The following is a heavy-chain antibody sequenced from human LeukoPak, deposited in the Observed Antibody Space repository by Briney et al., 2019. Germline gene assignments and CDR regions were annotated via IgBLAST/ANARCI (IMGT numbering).Heavy chain of an antibody. V-gene: IGHV3-23*01. Sequence: GGSLRLSCVVSGISVSSIYMSWVRQAPGKGLEWVSAISGSGGSTYYADSVKGRFTISRDNSKNTLFLQMNSPKTEDTAVYYCTTDSLGLYYYDSSGYCFDYWGQGTLVTVSS. CDR1: GISVSSIY. CDR2: ISGSGGST. D-gene: IGHD3-22*01. CDR3: TTDSLGLYYYDSSGYCFDY. J-gene: IGHJ4*02.